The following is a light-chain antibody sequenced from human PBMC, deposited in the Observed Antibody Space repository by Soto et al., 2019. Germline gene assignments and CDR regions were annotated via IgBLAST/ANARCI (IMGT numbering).Light chain of an antibody. Sequence: EVVMTQSPATVPVSLGGRVTLSCRASQSVGRNLAWYQQKPGQPPRLLMYEASSRDTGVPTRFSGSGSGTEFTLTITSLQSEDFAVYYCQQYNHWPPWTFGQGTKVEVK. CDR1: QSVGRN. CDR2: EAS. J-gene: IGKJ1*01. CDR3: QQYNHWPPWT. V-gene: IGKV3D-15*01.